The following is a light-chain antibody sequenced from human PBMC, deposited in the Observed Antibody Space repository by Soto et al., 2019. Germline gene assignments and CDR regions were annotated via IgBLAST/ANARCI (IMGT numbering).Light chain of an antibody. CDR3: QHYNNWPT. CDR2: GAS. CDR1: QSVSTN. V-gene: IGKV3-15*01. Sequence: EIVMRQSPVTLTVSPGDRATLSCRASQSVSTNLAWYQQKPGQAPRVLIYGASTRATNIPARFSGSGSGTDFTLTISSLQSEDFALYYCQHYNNWPTFGQGTKVDIK. J-gene: IGKJ1*01.